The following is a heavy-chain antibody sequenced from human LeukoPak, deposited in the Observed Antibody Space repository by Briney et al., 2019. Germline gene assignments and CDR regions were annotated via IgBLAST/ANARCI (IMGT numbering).Heavy chain of an antibody. D-gene: IGHD2-2*01. CDR1: GGSVSNSSYY. Sequence: SETLSLTCTVSGGSVSNSSYYWGWIRQSPGKGLEWLGTISYGGVTYYNPSLKSRVTISVDTSKNHFSLNLNSVTAADTAVYYCARGPTYQPIDYWGQGTLVTVSS. J-gene: IGHJ4*02. CDR3: ARGPTYQPIDY. V-gene: IGHV4-39*02. CDR2: ISYGGVT.